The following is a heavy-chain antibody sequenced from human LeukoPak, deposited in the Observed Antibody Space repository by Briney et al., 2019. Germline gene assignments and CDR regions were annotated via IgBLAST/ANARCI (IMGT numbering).Heavy chain of an antibody. V-gene: IGHV5-51*01. CDR2: IYPGDSDT. Sequence: GEYLKISCQSSGYIFTTYWIGWVRQMPGKGLEWMGVIYPGDSDTRYSPSFQGQVTISADKSISTAYLQWSSLKASDTAIYYCARQGACTGGSCYSGGNDHWGQGTQVTVSS. D-gene: IGHD2-15*01. CDR3: ARQGACTGGSCYSGGNDH. CDR1: GYIFTTYW. J-gene: IGHJ4*02.